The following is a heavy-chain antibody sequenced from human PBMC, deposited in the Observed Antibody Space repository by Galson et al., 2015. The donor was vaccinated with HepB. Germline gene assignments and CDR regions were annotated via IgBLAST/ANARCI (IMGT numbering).Heavy chain of an antibody. CDR3: ARYVSSAMVRGVIRNYYSYPMDV. V-gene: IGHV4-34*01. CDR2: VHHSART. D-gene: IGHD3-10*01. J-gene: IGHJ6*02. Sequence: LTCAVYGGSFSDYYWTWIRQTPDKGLEWIADVHHSARTNNNPSLKSRVTVSVDASKNQFFLRLSSVTAADTGLYYCARYVSSAMVRGVIRNYYSYPMDVWGQGTTVTVS. CDR1: GGSFSDYY.